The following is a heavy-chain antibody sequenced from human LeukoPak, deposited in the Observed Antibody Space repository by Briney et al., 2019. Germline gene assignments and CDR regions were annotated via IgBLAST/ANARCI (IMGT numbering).Heavy chain of an antibody. CDR2: ISAYNGNT. Sequence: ASVKVSCKASGYTFASYGISWVRQAPGQGLEWMGWISAYNGNTNYAQKLHGRVTMTTDTSTSTAYMELRSLRSDDTAVYYCARDEMEQWLVLVDYWGQGTLVTVSS. V-gene: IGHV1-18*04. CDR3: ARDEMEQWLVLVDY. D-gene: IGHD6-19*01. CDR1: GYTFASYG. J-gene: IGHJ4*02.